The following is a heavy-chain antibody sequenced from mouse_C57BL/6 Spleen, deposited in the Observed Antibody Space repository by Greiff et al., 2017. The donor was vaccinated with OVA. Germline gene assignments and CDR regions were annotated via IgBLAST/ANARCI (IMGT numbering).Heavy chain of an antibody. J-gene: IGHJ4*01. CDR2: IYPSDSET. Sequence: QVQLQQPGAELVRPGSSVKLSCKASGYTFTSYWMDWVKQRPGQGLEWIGNIYPSDSETHYNQKFKDKATLTVDKSSSTAYMQLSSLTSEDSAVYYCARLLRYAMDYWGQGTSVTVSS. CDR1: GYTFTSYW. D-gene: IGHD1-1*01. CDR3: ARLLRYAMDY. V-gene: IGHV1-61*01.